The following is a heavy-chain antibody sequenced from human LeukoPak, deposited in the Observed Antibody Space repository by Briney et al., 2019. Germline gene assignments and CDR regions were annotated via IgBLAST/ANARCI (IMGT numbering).Heavy chain of an antibody. CDR3: ARGSRELYYFDY. D-gene: IGHD1-7*01. J-gene: IGHJ4*02. V-gene: IGHV4-59*01. CDR1: GGSISSYY. CDR2: IYYSGST. Sequence: SETLSLTCTVSGGSISSYYWSWIRQPPGKGLEWIGYIYYSGSTKYNPSLKSRVTISVDASKTQFSLKLNSVTSADTAVYYCARGSRELYYFDYWGQGTLVTVSS.